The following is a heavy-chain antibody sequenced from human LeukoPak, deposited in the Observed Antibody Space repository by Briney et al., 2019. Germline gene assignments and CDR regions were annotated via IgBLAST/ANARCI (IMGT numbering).Heavy chain of an antibody. CDR1: GFTFSSYA. D-gene: IGHD3-10*01. CDR2: TSSDLNVK. J-gene: IGHJ4*02. CDR3: AREGYYGSGSPPSLYFDY. Sequence: GGSLRLSCAASGFTFSSYAMHWVRQAPGKGLEWVAVTSSDLNVKLYADSVKGRFTISRDNSRSTLYLQMNSLRPEDTAIYYCAREGYYGSGSPPSLYFDYWGQGTLVTVSS. V-gene: IGHV3-30-3*01.